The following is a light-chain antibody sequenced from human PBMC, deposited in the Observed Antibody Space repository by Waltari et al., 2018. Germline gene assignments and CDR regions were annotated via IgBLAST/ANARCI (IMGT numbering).Light chain of an antibody. Sequence: QSALPQPPSASGSPGESVTISCTGTSRAVGGDRYVSWFQQHPGNAPKLMIYEVKRRPSGVPDRFSGSKSGNTASLTVSELQTEDEADYYCSSYAGNNTVVFGGGTRLTVL. V-gene: IGLV2-8*01. J-gene: IGLJ2*01. CDR1: SRAVGGDRY. CDR3: SSYAGNNTVV. CDR2: EVK.